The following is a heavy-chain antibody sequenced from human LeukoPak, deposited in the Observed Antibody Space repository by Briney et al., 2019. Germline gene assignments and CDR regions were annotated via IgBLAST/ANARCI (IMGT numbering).Heavy chain of an antibody. D-gene: IGHD4-11*01. J-gene: IGHJ4*02. V-gene: IGHV4-61*02. CDR1: GASISSGSYS. CDR3: ARGSAYRSFDY. CDR2: LYTRGIT. Sequence: SQTLSLTCTVSGASISSGSYSWRWLRQPAGEGLEWIGRLYTRGITNYNSSLKSRITMSVDTSKNQFSLKLSSVTAADTAVYYCARGSAYRSFDYWGQGTLVSVSS.